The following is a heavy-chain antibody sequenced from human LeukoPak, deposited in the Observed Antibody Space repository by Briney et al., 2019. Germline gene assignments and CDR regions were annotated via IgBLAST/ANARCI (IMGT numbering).Heavy chain of an antibody. J-gene: IGHJ4*02. Sequence: PGGSLRLSCAASGFTFSSYAMSLVRQAPGKGLEWVSAISGSGGSTYYADSVKGRFTISRDNSKNTLYLQMNSLRAEDTAVYYCAKVVVVVPAAIEIDYWGQGTLVTVSS. CDR1: GFTFSSYA. CDR2: ISGSGGST. V-gene: IGHV3-23*01. CDR3: AKVVVVVPAAIEIDY. D-gene: IGHD2-2*01.